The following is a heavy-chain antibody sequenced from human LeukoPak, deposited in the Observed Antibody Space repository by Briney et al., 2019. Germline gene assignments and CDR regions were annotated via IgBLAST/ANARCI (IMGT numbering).Heavy chain of an antibody. Sequence: GRSLRLSCAASGFTFSRYGMHWVRQAPGKGLEWVAVISYDGSNKYYADSVKGRFTISRDNSKNTLYLQMNSLRAEDTAVYYCAKGTTVTSFDYWGQGTLVTVSS. J-gene: IGHJ4*02. CDR3: AKGTTVTSFDY. V-gene: IGHV3-30*18. CDR2: ISYDGSNK. CDR1: GFTFSRYG. D-gene: IGHD4-17*01.